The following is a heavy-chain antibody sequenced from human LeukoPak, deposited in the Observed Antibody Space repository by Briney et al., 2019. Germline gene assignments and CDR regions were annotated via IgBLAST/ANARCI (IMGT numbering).Heavy chain of an antibody. J-gene: IGHJ4*02. V-gene: IGHV3-53*01. CDR3: AREGDAYNFDY. CDR2: IYSDGST. Sequence: PGGSLRLSCAASGFTVSSNYMSWVRLAPAKGQEWVSVIYSDGSTYYADSVTRRFTISIDNAKNTLYLQMNSPRIEDTAVSLCAREGDAYNFDYWGQGTLVPVSS. D-gene: IGHD3-16*01. CDR1: GFTVSSNY.